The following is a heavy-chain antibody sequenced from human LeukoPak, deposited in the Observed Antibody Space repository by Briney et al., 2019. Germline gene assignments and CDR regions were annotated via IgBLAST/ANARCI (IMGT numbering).Heavy chain of an antibody. J-gene: IGHJ4*02. CDR1: GFTFSNHD. Sequence: SGGSLRLSCAASGFTFSNHDMHWVRQAPGKGLEWVAVMWYDVSNKYYVDSVKGRFTISRDNSKNTLYLQMNSLRAEDTAMYYCARDRAGRYFDYWGQGTLVAVSS. CDR3: ARDRAGRYFDY. D-gene: IGHD3-10*01. CDR2: MWYDVSNK. V-gene: IGHV3-33*01.